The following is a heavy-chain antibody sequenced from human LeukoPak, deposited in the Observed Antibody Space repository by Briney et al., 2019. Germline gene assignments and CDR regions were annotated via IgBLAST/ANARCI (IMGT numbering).Heavy chain of an antibody. CDR2: ISGSGGST. CDR3: AKEPSLEWLLFPAPV. Sequence: GGSLRLSCAASGFTFSSYAMSWVRQAPGKGLEWVSTISGSGGSTYYADSVKGRFTISRDNSKNTLYLQMNSLRAEDTAVYYCAKEPSLEWLLFPAPVWGQGTLVTVSS. D-gene: IGHD3-3*01. J-gene: IGHJ4*02. CDR1: GFTFSSYA. V-gene: IGHV3-23*01.